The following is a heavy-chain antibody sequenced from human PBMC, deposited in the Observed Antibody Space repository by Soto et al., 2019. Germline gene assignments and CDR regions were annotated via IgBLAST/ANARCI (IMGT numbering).Heavy chain of an antibody. J-gene: IGHJ5*02. CDR3: ARGVRSAAAKSTWFDP. D-gene: IGHD2-2*01. V-gene: IGHV4-31*03. CDR2: IYYSGST. CDR1: GGSISSGGYY. Sequence: SETLSLTCTVSGGSISSGGYYWSWIRQHPGKGLEWIGYIYYSGSTYYNPSLKSRVTISVDTSKNQFSLKLSSVTAADTAVYYCARGVRSAAAKSTWFDPWGQGTLVTVSS.